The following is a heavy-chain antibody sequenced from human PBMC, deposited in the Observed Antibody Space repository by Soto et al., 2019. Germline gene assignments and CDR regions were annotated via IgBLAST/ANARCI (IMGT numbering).Heavy chain of an antibody. CDR1: GGSISSGGYY. J-gene: IGHJ4*02. CDR2: IYYSGST. CDR3: AREGESYGTDY. D-gene: IGHD5-18*01. Sequence: SETLSLTCTVSGGSISSGGYYWSWVRQHPGKGLEWVGYIYYSGSTYYNPSLKSRVTISVDTSKNQFSLKLSSVTAADTAVYYCAREGESYGTDYWGQGTLVTVSS. V-gene: IGHV4-31*03.